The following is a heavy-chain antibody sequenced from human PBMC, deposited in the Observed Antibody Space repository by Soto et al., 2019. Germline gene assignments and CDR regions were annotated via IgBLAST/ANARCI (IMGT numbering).Heavy chain of an antibody. D-gene: IGHD6-19*01. CDR3: ARDLGYSSGWYNRWYYYGMDV. V-gene: IGHV1-3*01. J-gene: IGHJ6*02. CDR1: GYTFSSYA. Sequence: VSVKVSCKASGYTFSSYAMHWVRQAPGQRLEWKGWINAGNGNTKYSQKFQGRVTITRDTSASTAYMELSSLRSEDTAVYYCARDLGYSSGWYNRWYYYGMDVWGQGTTVTVSS. CDR2: INAGNGNT.